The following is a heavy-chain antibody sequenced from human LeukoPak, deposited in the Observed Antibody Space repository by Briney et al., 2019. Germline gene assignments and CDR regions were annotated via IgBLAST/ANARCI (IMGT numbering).Heavy chain of an antibody. J-gene: IGHJ3*02. CDR3: AREEWFGESRHGAFDI. CDR1: GGSISSYY. CDR2: IYTSGST. D-gene: IGHD3-10*01. Sequence: SETLSLTCTVSGGSISSYYWSWIRQPAGKGLEWIGRIYTSGSTNYNPSLKSRVTMSVDTSKNQFSLKLSSVTAADTAVYYCAREEWFGESRHGAFDIWGQGTMVTVSS. V-gene: IGHV4-4*07.